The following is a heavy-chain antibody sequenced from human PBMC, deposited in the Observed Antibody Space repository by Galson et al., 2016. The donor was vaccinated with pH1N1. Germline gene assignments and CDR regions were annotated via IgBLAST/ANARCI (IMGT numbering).Heavy chain of an antibody. CDR2: VNPGGSTI. J-gene: IGHJ3*02. CDR1: GYRFTNYW. V-gene: IGHV5-51*03. D-gene: IGHD4-17*01. CDR3: ARQYDFGDYRGNAFDI. Sequence: QSGAEVKKPGESLKISCKASGYRFTNYWIAWVRQVPGKGLEWVGVVNPGGSTIRYSPPFQGQVTISRDKSINTAYLRWVSLKASDTATYDCARQYDFGDYRGNAFDIWGLGTMVTVSS.